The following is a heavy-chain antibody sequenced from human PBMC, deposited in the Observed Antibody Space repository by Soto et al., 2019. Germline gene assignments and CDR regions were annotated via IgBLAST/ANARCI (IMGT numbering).Heavy chain of an antibody. V-gene: IGHV4-34*01. Sequence: PSETLSLTCAVYGGSFSGYYWSWIRQPPGKGLEWIGEINHSGSTNYNPSLKSRVTISVDTSKNQFSLKLSSVTAADTAVYYCARGPLAEDSGRRLAGYFDYWGQGTLVTVSS. CDR3: ARGPLAEDSGRRLAGYFDY. D-gene: IGHD5-12*01. J-gene: IGHJ4*02. CDR1: GGSFSGYY. CDR2: INHSGST.